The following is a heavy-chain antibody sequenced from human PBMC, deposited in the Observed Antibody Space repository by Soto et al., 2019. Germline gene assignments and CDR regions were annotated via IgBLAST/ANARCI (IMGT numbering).Heavy chain of an antibody. CDR3: ARYYDYIWGSYRYTGYFDY. J-gene: IGHJ4*02. CDR1: GGSISSYY. V-gene: IGHV4-59*08. CDR2: IYYSGST. Sequence: SETLSLTCTVSGGSISSYYWSWIRQPPGKGLEWIGYIYYSGSTNYNPSLKSRVTISVDTSKNQFSLKLSSVTAADTAVYYCARYYDYIWGSYRYTGYFDYWGQGTLVTVSS. D-gene: IGHD3-16*02.